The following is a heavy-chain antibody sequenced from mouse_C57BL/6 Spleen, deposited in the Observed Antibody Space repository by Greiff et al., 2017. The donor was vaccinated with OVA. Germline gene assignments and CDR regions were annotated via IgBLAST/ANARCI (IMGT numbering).Heavy chain of an antibody. D-gene: IGHD4-1*01. V-gene: IGHV3-6*01. CDR2: ISYDGSN. CDR1: GYSITSGYY. Sequence: ESGPGLVKPSQSLSLTCSVTGYSITSGYYWNWIRQFPGNKLEWMGYISYDGSNNYNPSLKNRISITRDTSKNQFFLKLNSVTTEDTATYYCARGAANWDVYWYFDVWGTGTTVTVSS. CDR3: ARGAANWDVYWYFDV. J-gene: IGHJ1*03.